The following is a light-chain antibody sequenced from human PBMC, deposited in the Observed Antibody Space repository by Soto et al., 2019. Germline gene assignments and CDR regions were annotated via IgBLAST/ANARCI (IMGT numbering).Light chain of an antibody. CDR3: QQANSFPLP. CDR2: AAS. J-gene: IGKJ4*01. CDR1: QGITNW. Sequence: DIQMTQSPSSVSASVGDRVAITFRASQGITNWLAWYQHKPGKAPKLLIYAASGLPSGVPSRFRGSGSGTDFTLTISSLQPEDFATCYCQQANSFPLPFAGGAKVDI. V-gene: IGKV1-12*01.